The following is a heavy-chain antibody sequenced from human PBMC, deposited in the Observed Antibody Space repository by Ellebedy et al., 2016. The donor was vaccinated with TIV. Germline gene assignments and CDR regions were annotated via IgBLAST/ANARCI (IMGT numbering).Heavy chain of an antibody. D-gene: IGHD1-26*01. V-gene: IGHV3-30*18. CDR2: ISYDGNNK. J-gene: IGHJ4*02. CDR1: GFTFSSYG. CDR3: AKDPDGGVGATTVLDY. Sequence: GGSLRLSCAASGFTFSSYGMHWVRQAPGKGLEWVAVISYDGNNKYYADSVKGRFTVSRDNSKNTLYLQMSSLRAEDTAVYYCAKDPDGGVGATTVLDYWGQGTLVTVSS.